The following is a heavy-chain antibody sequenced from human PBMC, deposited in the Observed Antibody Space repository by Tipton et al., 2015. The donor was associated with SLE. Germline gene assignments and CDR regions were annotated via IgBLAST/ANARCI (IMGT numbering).Heavy chain of an antibody. D-gene: IGHD7-27*01. V-gene: IGHV4-34*01. CDR3: ARGPEELGIPPLFDY. CDR2: INHSGST. J-gene: IGHJ4*02. CDR1: GGSFSGYY. Sequence: TLSLTCAVYGGSFSGYYWSWIRQPPEKGLEWIGEINHSGSTNYNPSLKSRVTISVDTSKNQFSLKLSSVTAADTAVYYCARGPEELGIPPLFDYWGQGTLVTVSS.